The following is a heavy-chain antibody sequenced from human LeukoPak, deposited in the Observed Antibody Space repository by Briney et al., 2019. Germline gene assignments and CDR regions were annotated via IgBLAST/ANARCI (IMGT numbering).Heavy chain of an antibody. CDR3: ARERLAAAIYYFDY. J-gene: IGHJ4*02. CDR1: GFTFSSYW. D-gene: IGHD6-13*01. CDR2: IKQDGSEK. V-gene: IGHV3-7*01. Sequence: GGSLRLSCAASGFTFSSYWMSWVRQAPGKGLEWVANIKQDGSEKYYVDSVKGRFTISRDNAKNSLYLQMNSLRAEDTAVYYCARERLAAAIYYFDYWGQGTLVTVSS.